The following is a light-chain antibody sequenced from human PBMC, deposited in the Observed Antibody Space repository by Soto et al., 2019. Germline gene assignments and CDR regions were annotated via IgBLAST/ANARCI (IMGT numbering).Light chain of an antibody. CDR2: DVT. J-gene: IGLJ1*01. Sequence: QSALTQPRSVSGSPGQSVTISCTGTSSDVCGYNFVSWYQRHPGKAPNLIIYDVTKRPSGVPDRFSGSKSGNTASLTIAGLQTDDEADYYCCSYAGSYAYAFGGGTKVTVL. CDR3: CSYAGSYAYA. V-gene: IGLV2-11*01. CDR1: SSDVCGYNF.